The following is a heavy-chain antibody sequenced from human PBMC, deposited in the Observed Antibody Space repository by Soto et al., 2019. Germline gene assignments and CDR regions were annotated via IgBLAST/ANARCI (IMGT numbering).Heavy chain of an antibody. J-gene: IGHJ4*02. Sequence: QVQLVQSGAEVKKPGASVKVSCKISGYTFTNYDINWVRQATGQGLEWMGWTNPKSGYTGSAQKFQGRVTMTRDSSIRTAYMELHSLTSEDTAVYYCARTAGDLDYWGQGTLITVSS. CDR1: GYTFTNYD. CDR2: TNPKSGYT. V-gene: IGHV1-8*01. D-gene: IGHD4-17*01. CDR3: ARTAGDLDY.